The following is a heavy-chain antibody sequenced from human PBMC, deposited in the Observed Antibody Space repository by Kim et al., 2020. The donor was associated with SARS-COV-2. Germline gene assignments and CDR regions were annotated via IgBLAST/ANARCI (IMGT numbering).Heavy chain of an antibody. CDR2: NPYSGGT. Sequence: NPYSGGTNYAQKFQGWVTMTRDTSISTAYMELSRLRSDDTAVYYCARGYDYWGQGTLVTVSS. CDR3: ARGYDY. J-gene: IGHJ4*02. V-gene: IGHV1-2*04.